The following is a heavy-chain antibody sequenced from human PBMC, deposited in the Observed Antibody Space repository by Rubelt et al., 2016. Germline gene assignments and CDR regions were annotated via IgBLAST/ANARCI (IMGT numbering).Heavy chain of an antibody. D-gene: IGHD4-23*01. Sequence: QVQLVQSGAEVKKPGASVKVSCKASGYTFTSYGISWVRQAPGQGLEWMGWISAYNGNTNYAQKLEGRVTMTTDTSTRTAYMELRSLRSDDTAVYYCARDVGGNSVLYYFDYWGQGTLVTVSS. V-gene: IGHV1-18*01. CDR2: ISAYNGNT. CDR1: GYTFTSYG. CDR3: ARDVGGNSVLYYFDY. J-gene: IGHJ4*02.